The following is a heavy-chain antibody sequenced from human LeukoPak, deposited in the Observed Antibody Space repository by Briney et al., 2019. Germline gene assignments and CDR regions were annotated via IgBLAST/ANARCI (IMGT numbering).Heavy chain of an antibody. CDR2: IYYSGST. Sequence: PSETLSLTCTVSGGSISSYYWSWIRQPPGMGLEWIGYIYYSGSTKYNPSLNSRVTMSVDTSKNQLFLNLTSVTAADTAVYYCARAASGYYYASDIWGQGTVVTVSS. D-gene: IGHD5-12*01. J-gene: IGHJ3*02. CDR1: GGSISSYY. V-gene: IGHV4-59*01. CDR3: ARAASGYYYASDI.